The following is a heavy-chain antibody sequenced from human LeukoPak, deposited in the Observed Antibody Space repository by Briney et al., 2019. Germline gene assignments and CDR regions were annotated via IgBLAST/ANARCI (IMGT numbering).Heavy chain of an antibody. Sequence: KPSETLSLTCTVSGGSISSYYWGWVRQPPGKGLEWIGSISHSGSTYYNPSLKSRVTISVDKYKNQFSLKLRAVTAADTAVYYCARSQARLGWFDPWGQGTLVTVSS. V-gene: IGHV4-38-2*02. CDR2: ISHSGST. CDR1: GGSISSYY. CDR3: ARSQARLGWFDP. D-gene: IGHD6-19*01. J-gene: IGHJ5*02.